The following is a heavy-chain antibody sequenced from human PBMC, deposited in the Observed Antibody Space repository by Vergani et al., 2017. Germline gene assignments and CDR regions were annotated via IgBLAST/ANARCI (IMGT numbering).Heavy chain of an antibody. D-gene: IGHD2/OR15-2a*01. J-gene: IGHJ4*01. Sequence: VQLVESGGGVVQPGRSLRLSCAASGFTFTAHGLNWVRQAPGKGLEWVSGISGQNFRTHYADSVKGRFTISRDDSKNTVYLQINSLRAEDTAIYYCVKEKIDLGSYFFDSWGHGILVTVSS. CDR1: GFTFTAHG. V-gene: IGHV3-23*04. CDR3: VKEKIDLGSYFFDS. CDR2: ISGQNFRT.